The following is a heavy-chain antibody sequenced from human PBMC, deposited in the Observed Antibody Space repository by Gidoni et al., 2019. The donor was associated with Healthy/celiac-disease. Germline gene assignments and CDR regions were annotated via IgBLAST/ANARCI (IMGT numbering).Heavy chain of an antibody. Sequence: QVQLQQWGAGLLKPSETLSLTCAVYGGSFSGYYWSWIRQPPGKGLEWIGEINHSGSTNYNTSHKSRVTRSVDTSKNQFSLKLSSVTAADTAVYYCARLPLTTVVKGEFDYWGQGTLVTVSS. J-gene: IGHJ4*02. CDR3: ARLPLTTVVKGEFDY. CDR1: GGSFSGYY. V-gene: IGHV4-34*01. D-gene: IGHD4-17*01. CDR2: INHSGST.